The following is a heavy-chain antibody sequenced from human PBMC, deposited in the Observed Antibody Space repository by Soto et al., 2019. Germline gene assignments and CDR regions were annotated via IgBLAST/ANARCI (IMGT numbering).Heavy chain of an antibody. CDR2: IWYDGSNK. D-gene: IGHD6-19*01. CDR1: GFTFSSYG. CDR3: ARPRSSGGAGGVGAFDI. J-gene: IGHJ3*02. V-gene: IGHV3-33*01. Sequence: QVQLVESGGGVVQPGRSLRLSCAASGFTFSSYGMHWVRQAPGKGLEWVAVIWYDGSNKYYADSVKGRLTISRDNSKNTLYLEMNSLRAEDTAVYYCARPRSSGGAGGVGAFDIWGQGTMVTVSS.